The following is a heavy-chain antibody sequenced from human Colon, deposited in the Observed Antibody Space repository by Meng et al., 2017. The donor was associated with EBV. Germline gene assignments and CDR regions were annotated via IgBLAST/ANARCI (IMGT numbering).Heavy chain of an antibody. CDR3: ARGGGVIKGLVTWFDP. CDR2: INHSGTI. Sequence: QVPLPQWGAGLVKPSETLSLPCGVYGGSLSGYYWSWIRQTPGKGVEWIGEINHSGTINYNPSLRSRVTISVDRSNNQFSLRLSSVTAADTAVYYCARGGGVIKGLVTWFDPWGQGTVVTVSS. D-gene: IGHD2-8*01. CDR1: GGSLSGYY. J-gene: IGHJ5*02. V-gene: IGHV4-34*01.